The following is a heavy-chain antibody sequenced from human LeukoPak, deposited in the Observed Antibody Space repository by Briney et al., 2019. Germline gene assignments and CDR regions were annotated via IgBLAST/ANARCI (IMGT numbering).Heavy chain of an antibody. Sequence: GRSLRLSCAASGFTFSSYAMHWVRQAPGKGLEWVAVISYDGSNKYYADSVKGRFTISRDNSKNTLYLQMNSLRAEDTAVYYCARSSEEPFPFDYWGQGTLVTVSS. CDR2: ISYDGSNK. D-gene: IGHD1-26*01. CDR3: ARSSEEPFPFDY. J-gene: IGHJ4*02. V-gene: IGHV3-30-3*01. CDR1: GFTFSSYA.